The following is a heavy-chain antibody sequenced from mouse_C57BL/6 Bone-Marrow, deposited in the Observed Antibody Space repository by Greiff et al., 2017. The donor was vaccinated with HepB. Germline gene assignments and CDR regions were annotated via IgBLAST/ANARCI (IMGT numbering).Heavy chain of an antibody. V-gene: IGHV1-82*01. D-gene: IGHD1-1*01. CDR1: GYAFSSSW. CDR3: AGYYGGDY. J-gene: IGHJ2*01. Sequence: QVQLQQSGPELVKPGASVKISCTASGYAFSSSWMNWVKQRPGKGLEWIGRIYPGDGDTNYNGKFKGKATLTADKSSSTAYMQLSSLTSEDSAVYFCAGYYGGDYWGQGTTLTVSS. CDR2: IYPGDGDT.